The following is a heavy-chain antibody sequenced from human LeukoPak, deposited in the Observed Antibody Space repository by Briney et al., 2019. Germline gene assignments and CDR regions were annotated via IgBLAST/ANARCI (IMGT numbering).Heavy chain of an antibody. J-gene: IGHJ4*02. D-gene: IGHD5-24*01. CDR1: GITFSSYA. Sequence: PGGSLRLSCAASGITFSSYAMSLVRQTPGKGLEWVSAITGSGDNTYYADSVKGRFTISRDNSKNTLYLQMNSLRADDTAVYYCARRDGYNGGAPDHWGQGTLVTVSS. V-gene: IGHV3-23*01. CDR3: ARRDGYNGGAPDH. CDR2: ITGSGDNT.